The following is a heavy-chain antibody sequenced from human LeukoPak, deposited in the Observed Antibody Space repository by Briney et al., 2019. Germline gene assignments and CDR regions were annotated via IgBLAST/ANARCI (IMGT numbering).Heavy chain of an antibody. Sequence: SETLSLTCTVSGGSISSYYWSWIRQPPGKGLEWIGYIYYSGSTYYNPSLKSRVTISVDTSKNQFSLKLSSVTATDTAMYYCASYDGSGYRYFDYWGQGTLVTVSS. CDR2: IYYSGST. CDR3: ASYDGSGYRYFDY. CDR1: GGSISSYY. J-gene: IGHJ4*02. D-gene: IGHD3-22*01. V-gene: IGHV4-59*08.